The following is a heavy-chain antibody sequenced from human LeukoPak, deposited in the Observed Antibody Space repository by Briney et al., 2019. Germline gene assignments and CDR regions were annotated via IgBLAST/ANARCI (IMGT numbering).Heavy chain of an antibody. CDR3: ARGGVVGALDF. D-gene: IGHD1-26*01. J-gene: IGHJ4*02. Sequence: GGSLRLSCAASGFALGDYWMHWVRQAPGKGLVWVSLITNDGRSTTYADSVRDRFTISRDTAKNTMYLQMNSLSAEDTAVYYCARGGVVGALDFWGQGTLVTVSS. V-gene: IGHV3-74*01. CDR1: GFALGDYW. CDR2: ITNDGRST.